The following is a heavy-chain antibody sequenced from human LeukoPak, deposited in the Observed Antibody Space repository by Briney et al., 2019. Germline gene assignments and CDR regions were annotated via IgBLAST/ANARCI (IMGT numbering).Heavy chain of an antibody. CDR1: GFTFSNYW. Sequence: GGSLRLSCEASGFTFSNYWMHWVRQPPGKGLMWVSQISTDGSQTFYADSVKGRFTISRDNAKNTLFLQMDSLRPEDTAVYYCVRSLRSADFWGQGTLVAVSS. CDR3: VRSLRSADF. V-gene: IGHV3-74*01. J-gene: IGHJ4*02. CDR2: ISTDGSQT.